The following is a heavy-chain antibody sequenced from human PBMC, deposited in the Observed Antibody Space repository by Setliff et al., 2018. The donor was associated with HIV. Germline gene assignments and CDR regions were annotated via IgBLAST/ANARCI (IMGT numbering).Heavy chain of an antibody. CDR2: INAGNGNT. CDR3: ARDHRTQRNIAARQGVDY. V-gene: IGHV1-3*01. Sequence: ASVKVSCKASGYTFTTYAIHWVRQAPGQRLEFMGWINAGNGNTKYSQRFQGRVTITIDTSASTAYMELRSLRSDDTAVFYCARDHRTQRNIAARQGVDYWGQGTLVTVSS. D-gene: IGHD6-6*01. J-gene: IGHJ4*02. CDR1: GYTFTTYA.